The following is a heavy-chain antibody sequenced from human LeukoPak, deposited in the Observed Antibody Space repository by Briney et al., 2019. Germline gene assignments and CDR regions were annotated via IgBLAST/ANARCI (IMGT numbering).Heavy chain of an antibody. J-gene: IGHJ4*02. D-gene: IGHD2-2*02. V-gene: IGHV1-18*01. CDR1: GYTFTSYG. Sequence: ASVKVSCKASGYTFTSYGISWVRQAPGQGLEWMGWISAYNGNTNYAQKLQGRVTMTTDTSTSTAYMELRSLRSDDTAVYYCARDWIVVVPAAIDYWGQGTLVTVSS. CDR2: ISAYNGNT. CDR3: ARDWIVVVPAAIDY.